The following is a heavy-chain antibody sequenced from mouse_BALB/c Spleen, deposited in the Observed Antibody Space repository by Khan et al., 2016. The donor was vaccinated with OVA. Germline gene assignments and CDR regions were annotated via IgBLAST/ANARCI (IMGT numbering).Heavy chain of an antibody. D-gene: IGHD2-13*01. CDR1: GFTFSDYY. CDR3: RRGYYGDPFAY. CDR2: ISDINSYI. J-gene: IGHJ3*01. V-gene: IGHV5-4*02. Sequence: EVELVESGGGLMKPGGSLKLSCAASGFTFSDYYMYWVRQTPEKRLEWVATISDINSYIYYPDNVKGRFTISRDNAKNNLYLQMNSLKSEDTAMYYCRRGYYGDPFAYWGQGTLVTVSA.